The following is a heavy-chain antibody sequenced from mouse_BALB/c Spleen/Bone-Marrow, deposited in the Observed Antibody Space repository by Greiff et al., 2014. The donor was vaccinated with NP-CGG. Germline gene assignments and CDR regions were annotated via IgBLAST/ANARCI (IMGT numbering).Heavy chain of an antibody. J-gene: IGHJ1*01. D-gene: IGHD4-1*02. CDR1: GYTFSSYY. Sequence: VQLQESGAELVKPGASVKLSCKASGYTFSSYYMYWVKQRPGQGLEWIGEINPSNGGTKFNEKFKSKATLTVDKSSSTAYMQLSSLTSEDSAVYYGTRSNSGYWYFDVWGAGTTVTVSS. CDR2: INPSNGGT. V-gene: IGHV1S81*02. CDR3: TRSNSGYWYFDV.